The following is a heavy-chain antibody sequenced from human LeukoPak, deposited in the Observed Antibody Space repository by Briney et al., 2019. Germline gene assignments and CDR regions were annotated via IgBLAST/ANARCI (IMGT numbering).Heavy chain of an antibody. V-gene: IGHV1-2*04. D-gene: IGHD4-17*01. CDR1: GYTFTGYY. J-gene: IGHJ5*02. CDR3: ARQVATVTTPGDWFDP. CDR2: INPNSGGT. Sequence: RASVKVSCKASGYTFTGYYMHWVRQAPGQGLEWMGWINPNSGGTNYAQKFQGWVTMTRDTSISTAYMELSRLRSDDTAVYYCARQVATVTTPGDWFDPWGQGTLVTVSS.